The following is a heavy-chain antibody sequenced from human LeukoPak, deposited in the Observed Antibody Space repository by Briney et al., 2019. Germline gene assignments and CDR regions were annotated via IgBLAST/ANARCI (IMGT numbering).Heavy chain of an antibody. CDR3: AAGIPTSNYFDY. D-gene: IGHD1-14*01. J-gene: IGHJ4*02. CDR1: GFTFSSYG. V-gene: IGHV3-30*02. CDR2: IRYDGSNK. Sequence: GGSLRLSCAASGFTFSSYGMHWVRQAPGKGLEWVAFIRYDGSNKYYADSVKGRFTISRDNAKNSLYLQMNSLRAEDTAVYYCAAGIPTSNYFDYWGQGTLVTVSS.